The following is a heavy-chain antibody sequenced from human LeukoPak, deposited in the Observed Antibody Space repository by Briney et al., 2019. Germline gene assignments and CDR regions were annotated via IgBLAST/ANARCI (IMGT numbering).Heavy chain of an antibody. CDR2: IIPIFGTA. Sequence: SVKVSCKASGGTFSSYAISWVRQAPGQGLEWMGGIIPIFGTANYAQKFQGRVTITADESTSTAYMELSSLRSEDTAVYYCARDRYSGSRAFDYWGQGTLVTVSS. CDR3: ARDRYSGSRAFDY. V-gene: IGHV1-69*13. CDR1: GGTFSSYA. J-gene: IGHJ4*02. D-gene: IGHD6-6*01.